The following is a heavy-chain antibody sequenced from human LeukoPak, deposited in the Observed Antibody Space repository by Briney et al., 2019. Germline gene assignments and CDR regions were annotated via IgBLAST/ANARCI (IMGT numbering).Heavy chain of an antibody. J-gene: IGHJ4*02. CDR2: ISGSGGST. CDR3: AKERSSGWYSAFDY. Sequence: GGSLRLSCAASGFTFSSYAMSWVRQAPGKGLEWVSAISGSGGSTYYADSVKGRFTVSRDTSKNTLYLQLNSLRAEDTAVYYCAKERSSGWYSAFDYWGQGTLVTVSS. CDR1: GFTFSSYA. D-gene: IGHD6-19*01. V-gene: IGHV3-23*01.